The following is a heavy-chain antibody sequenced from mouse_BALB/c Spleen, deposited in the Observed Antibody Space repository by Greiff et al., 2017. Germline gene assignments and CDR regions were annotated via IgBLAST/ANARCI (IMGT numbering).Heavy chain of an antibody. J-gene: IGHJ2*01. CDR3: ARRRLDYGYVDY. CDR2: ILPGSGST. V-gene: IGHV1-9*01. D-gene: IGHD1-1*01. Sequence: QVQLQQSGAELMKPGASVKISCKATGYTFSSYWIEWVKQRPGHGLEWIGEILPGSGSTNYNEKFKGKATFTADTSSNTAYMQLSSLTSEDSAVYYCARRRLDYGYVDYWGQGTTLTVSS. CDR1: GYTFSSYW.